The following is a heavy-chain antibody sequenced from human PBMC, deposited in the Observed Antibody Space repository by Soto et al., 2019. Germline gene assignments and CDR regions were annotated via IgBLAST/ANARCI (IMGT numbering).Heavy chain of an antibody. CDR3: ASQRSSWWNFDY. V-gene: IGHV4-39*01. CDR1: GGSISSSSYY. J-gene: IGHJ4*02. Sequence: SETLSLTCTVSGGSISSSSYYWGWIRQPPGKGLEWIGSIYYSGSTYYNPSLKSRVTISVDTSKNHFSLKLSSVTAADTAVYYCASQRSSWWNFDYWGQGTLVTVSS. D-gene: IGHD6-13*01. CDR2: IYYSGST.